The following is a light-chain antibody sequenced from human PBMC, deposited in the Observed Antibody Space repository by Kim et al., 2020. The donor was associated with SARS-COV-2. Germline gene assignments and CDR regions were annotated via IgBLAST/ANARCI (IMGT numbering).Light chain of an antibody. J-gene: IGLJ3*02. Sequence: QLVLTQSPSASASLGASVKLTCTLSSGHTNYAIAWHQQQPEKGPRFLMKVNSDGSHNKGDGIPERFSGSSSGAERYLTISSLQSEDEADYYCQTWGTGIRVFGGGTQLTVL. CDR3: QTWGTGIRV. CDR1: SGHTNYA. V-gene: IGLV4-69*01. CDR2: VNSDGSH.